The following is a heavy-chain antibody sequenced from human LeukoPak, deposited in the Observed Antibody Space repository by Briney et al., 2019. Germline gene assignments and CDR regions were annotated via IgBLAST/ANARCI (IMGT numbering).Heavy chain of an antibody. J-gene: IGHJ4*02. V-gene: IGHV3-23*01. Sequence: GGSLRLSCAASGLTLSIYTMTWVRQAPGKGLEWVSGISGSGDSTFYADSVKGRFTISRDNSKNTLYLQMNSLRAEDTAVYYCAKDPEDDFWSGYSDWGQGTLVTVSS. CDR1: GLTLSIYT. D-gene: IGHD3-3*01. CDR3: AKDPEDDFWSGYSD. CDR2: ISGSGDST.